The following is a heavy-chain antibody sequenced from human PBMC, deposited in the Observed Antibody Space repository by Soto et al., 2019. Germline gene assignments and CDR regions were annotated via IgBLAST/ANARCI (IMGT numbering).Heavy chain of an antibody. D-gene: IGHD5-12*01. CDR3: AEDHGGYNSGSFDY. J-gene: IGHJ4*02. CDR2: ISYDGSNK. Sequence: PGGSLRLSCAASGFTFSSYGMHWVRQAPGKGLEWVAVISYDGSNKYYADSVKGRFTISRDNSKNTLYLQMNSLRAEDTAVYYCAEDHGGYNSGSFDYWGQGTLVTVSS. V-gene: IGHV3-30*18. CDR1: GFTFSSYG.